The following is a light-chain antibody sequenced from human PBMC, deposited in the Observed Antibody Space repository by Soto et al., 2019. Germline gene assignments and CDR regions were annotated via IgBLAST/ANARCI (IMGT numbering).Light chain of an antibody. Sequence: EIVMTQSPATLSVSPGERATLSCRASQSVSSNFAWYQQKPGQAPRLIIYGASTRATGIPARFSGSGSGTEFTLTISSLQSEDFAVYYCQQYNNWPPMAFGQGTKVEIK. CDR1: QSVSSN. J-gene: IGKJ1*01. CDR3: QQYNNWPPMA. CDR2: GAS. V-gene: IGKV3-15*01.